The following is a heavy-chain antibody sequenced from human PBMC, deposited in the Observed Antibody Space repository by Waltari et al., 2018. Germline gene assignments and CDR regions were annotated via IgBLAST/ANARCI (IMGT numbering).Heavy chain of an antibody. J-gene: IGHJ4*02. CDR3: ARNIVEGSRDY. CDR1: GFTFSSYN. V-gene: IGHV3-48*04. CDR2: MSSVGNTI. D-gene: IGHD2-15*01. Sequence: EVQLVESGGGLVQPGGSLRLSCAASGFTFSSYNMYWVRQAPGRGMEGVSDMSSVGNTIYYADSVKGRFTISRDNAKNSLYLQMNSLRADDTAVYSCARNIVEGSRDYWGQGTLVTVSS.